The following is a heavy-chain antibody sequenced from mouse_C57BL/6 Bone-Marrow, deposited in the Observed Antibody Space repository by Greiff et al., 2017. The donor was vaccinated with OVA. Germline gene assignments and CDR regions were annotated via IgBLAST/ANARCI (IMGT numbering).Heavy chain of an antibody. V-gene: IGHV5-17*01. CDR3: ARSYPFAY. CDR1: GFTFSDYG. CDR2: ISSGSSTI. J-gene: IGHJ3*01. Sequence: EVKLMESGGGLVKPGGSLKLSCAASGFTFSDYGMHWVRQAPEKGLEWVAYISSGSSTIYYADTVKGRFTISRDNAKNTLFLQMTSLRSEDTAMYYCARSYPFAYWGQGTLVTVSA.